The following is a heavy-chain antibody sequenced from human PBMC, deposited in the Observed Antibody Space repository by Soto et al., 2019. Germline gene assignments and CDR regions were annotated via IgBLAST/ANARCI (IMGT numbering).Heavy chain of an antibody. CDR1: GFTFSSYG. V-gene: IGHV3-30*18. Sequence: TGGSLRFSCAASGFTFSSYGMHWVRQAPGKGLEWVAVISYDGSNKYYADSVKGRFTISRDNSKNTLYLQMNSLRAEDTAVYYCAKDLEEGRVDFWSGYYPLDGMDVWGQGTTVTVSS. D-gene: IGHD3-3*01. CDR3: AKDLEEGRVDFWSGYYPLDGMDV. CDR2: ISYDGSNK. J-gene: IGHJ6*02.